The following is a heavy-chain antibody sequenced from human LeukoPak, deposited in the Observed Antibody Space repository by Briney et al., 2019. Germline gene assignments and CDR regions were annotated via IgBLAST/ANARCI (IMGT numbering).Heavy chain of an antibody. D-gene: IGHD1-26*01. CDR1: GYIVAELS. J-gene: IGHJ3*01. Sequence: RASVKVFCKVSGYIVAELSIHWVRQSPGKGLEWMGGFDREDGETLYAQKFEGRVTMTEATPTNTVFMELSSLTADDTAVYFCARDLVGPPSGAFDLWGQGTMVTVSS. CDR3: ARDLVGPPSGAFDL. CDR2: FDREDGET. V-gene: IGHV1-24*01.